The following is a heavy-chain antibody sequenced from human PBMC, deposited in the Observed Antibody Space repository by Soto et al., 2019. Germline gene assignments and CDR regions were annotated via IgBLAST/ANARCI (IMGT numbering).Heavy chain of an antibody. D-gene: IGHD3-9*01. V-gene: IGHV3-74*01. CDR3: ARGRKYDVLTGYNDY. CDR1: GFTFSDYW. J-gene: IGHJ4*02. CDR2: INDNGAIT. Sequence: EVELLESGGGLVQPGGSLRLSCEASGFTFSDYWMHWVRQVPGRGLVWVARINDNGAITRYADSVKGRFTVSRDNANSTMFLQMSSLTADDTAIYYCARGRKYDVLTGYNDYGGQGTLVTVSS.